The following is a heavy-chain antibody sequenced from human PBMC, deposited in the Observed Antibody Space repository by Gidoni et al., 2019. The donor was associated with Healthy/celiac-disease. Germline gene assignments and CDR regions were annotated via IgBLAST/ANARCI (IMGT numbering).Heavy chain of an antibody. V-gene: IGHV3-21*01. D-gene: IGHD3-9*01. CDR2: ISSSSSYI. CDR3: ASMNTYYDILTGTFDY. J-gene: IGHJ4*02. Sequence: EVQLVESGGGLVKPGGSLRLSCAASGFTFSSYSMNWVRQAPGKGLEWVSSISSSSSYIYYADSVKGRFTISRDNAKNSLYLQMNSLRAEDTAVYYCASMNTYYDILTGTFDYWGQGTLVTVSS. CDR1: GFTFSSYS.